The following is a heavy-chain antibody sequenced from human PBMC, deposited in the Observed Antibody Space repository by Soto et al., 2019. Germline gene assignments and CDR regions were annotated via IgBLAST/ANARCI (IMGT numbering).Heavy chain of an antibody. Sequence: PSETLSLTCAFSGGCISSCGYSWSWIRQPPGKGLEWIGYIYHSGSTYYNPSLKSRVTISVDRSKNQFSLKLSSVTAADTAVYYCARTPDIWGQGTMVTVSS. V-gene: IGHV4-30-2*01. CDR3: ARTPDI. CDR1: GGCISSCGYS. CDR2: IYHSGST. J-gene: IGHJ3*02.